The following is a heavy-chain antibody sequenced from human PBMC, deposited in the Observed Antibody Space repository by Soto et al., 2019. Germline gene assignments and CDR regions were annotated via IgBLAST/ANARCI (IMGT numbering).Heavy chain of an antibody. Sequence: SETLSLTCTVSGGSISSGGYYWSWIRQHPGKGLEWIGYIYYSGSTYYNPSLKSRVTISVDTSKNQFSLKLSSVTAADTAVYYCASRATVTTVRGYYYMDVWGKGTTVTVSS. V-gene: IGHV4-31*03. J-gene: IGHJ6*03. CDR2: IYYSGST. D-gene: IGHD4-17*01. CDR1: GGSISSGGYY. CDR3: ASRATVTTVRGYYYMDV.